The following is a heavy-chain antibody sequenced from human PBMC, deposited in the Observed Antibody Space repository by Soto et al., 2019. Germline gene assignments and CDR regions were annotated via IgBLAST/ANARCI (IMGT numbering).Heavy chain of an antibody. V-gene: IGHV4-34*01. CDR1: GGSFSGYY. Sequence: PSETLSLTCAVYGGSFSGYYWSWIRQPPGKGLEWIGEINHSGSTNYNPSLKSRVTISVDTSKNQFSLKLSPVTAADTAVYYCARRRWGSSWYHGRDVWGQGTTVAVSS. D-gene: IGHD6-13*01. J-gene: IGHJ6*02. CDR2: INHSGST. CDR3: ARRRWGSSWYHGRDV.